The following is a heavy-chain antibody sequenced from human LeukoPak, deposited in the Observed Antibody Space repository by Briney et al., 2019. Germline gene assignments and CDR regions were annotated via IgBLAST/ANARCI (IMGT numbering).Heavy chain of an antibody. Sequence: GGSLRLSCAASGFTFSSYAMSWVRQAPGKGLELVSAISGSGGSTYYADSVKGRFTISIDNSKNTLYLQMNSLRAEDTAVYYCAKGDIVAPFDYWGQGTLVTVSS. CDR3: AKGDIVAPFDY. J-gene: IGHJ4*02. D-gene: IGHD5-12*01. CDR2: ISGSGGST. V-gene: IGHV3-23*01. CDR1: GFTFSSYA.